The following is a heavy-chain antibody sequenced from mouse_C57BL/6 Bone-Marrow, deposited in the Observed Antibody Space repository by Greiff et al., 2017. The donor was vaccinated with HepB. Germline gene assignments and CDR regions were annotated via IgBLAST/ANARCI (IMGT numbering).Heavy chain of an antibody. Sequence: VKLVESGAELARPGASVKLSCKASGYTFTSYGISWVKQRTGQGLEWIGEIYPRSGNTYYNEKFKGKGTLTADKSSSTAYMELRSLTSEDSAVYFCVGNLMVTGDFDYWGQGTTLTVSS. V-gene: IGHV1-81*01. CDR3: VGNLMVTGDFDY. CDR2: IYPRSGNT. D-gene: IGHD2-2*01. CDR1: GYTFTSYG. J-gene: IGHJ2*01.